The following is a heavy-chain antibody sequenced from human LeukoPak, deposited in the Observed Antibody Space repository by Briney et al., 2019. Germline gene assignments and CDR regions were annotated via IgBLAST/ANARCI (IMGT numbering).Heavy chain of an antibody. CDR2: INPNSGGT. D-gene: IGHD1-26*01. CDR3: AREDATVVGATNFDY. CDR1: GYTFTGYY. J-gene: IGHJ4*02. V-gene: IGHV1-2*02. Sequence: GASVKVSCKASGYTFTGYYMHWVRQAPGQGLEWMGWINPNSGGTNYAQKFQGRVTMTRDTSISTAYMELSRLRSDDTAVYYCAREDATVVGATNFDYWGQGTLVTVSS.